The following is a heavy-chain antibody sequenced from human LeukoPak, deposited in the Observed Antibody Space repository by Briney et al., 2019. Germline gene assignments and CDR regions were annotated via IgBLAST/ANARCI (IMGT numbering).Heavy chain of an antibody. J-gene: IGHJ5*02. Sequence: GGSLRLSCVGSGFTFNRHDMSWVRPAPGKGLEWVSSISGIKTYYTDSVRGRFTISRDTSKNTLYLQMDSLRADDTAVYYCGKDLSTTEAADWFDPWGQGTLVTVSS. CDR3: GKDLSTTEAADWFDP. CDR1: GFTFNRHD. D-gene: IGHD6-19*01. V-gene: IGHV3-23*01. CDR2: ISGIKT.